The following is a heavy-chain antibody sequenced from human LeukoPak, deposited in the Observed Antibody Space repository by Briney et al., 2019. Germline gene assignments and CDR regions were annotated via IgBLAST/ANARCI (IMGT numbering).Heavy chain of an antibody. CDR2: IYHSGST. D-gene: IGHD1-26*01. CDR3: ARGDLYSGSPYYFDY. CDR1: GGSISSGGNY. J-gene: IGHJ4*02. Sequence: SETLSLTCTVSGGSISSGGNYWSWIRQPPGKGLEWIGYIYHSGSTYYNPSLKSRVTISVDRSKNQFSLKLSSVTAADTAVYYCARGDLYSGSPYYFDYWGQGTLVTVSS. V-gene: IGHV4-30-2*01.